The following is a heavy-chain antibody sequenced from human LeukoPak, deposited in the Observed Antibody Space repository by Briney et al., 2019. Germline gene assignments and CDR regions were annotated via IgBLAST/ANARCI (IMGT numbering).Heavy chain of an antibody. Sequence: PSETLSLTCAVYGGSFSGYYWSWIRQPPGKGLEWIGEINHSGSTNYNPSLKSRVTISVDTSKNQFSLKLSSVTAADTAVYYCAGDRWELSYWGQGTLVTVSS. D-gene: IGHD1-26*01. V-gene: IGHV4-34*01. CDR3: AGDRWELSY. J-gene: IGHJ4*02. CDR1: GGSFSGYY. CDR2: INHSGST.